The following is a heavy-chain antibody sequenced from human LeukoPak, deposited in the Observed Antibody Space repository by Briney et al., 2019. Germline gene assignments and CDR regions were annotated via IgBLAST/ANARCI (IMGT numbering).Heavy chain of an antibody. Sequence: GGYLRLSCAASGFTFSSYEMNWVRQAPGKGLEWVSYISSSGTIVYYADSVRGRFTISRDNAKNSLYLQMNSLRVDDTAIYYCARGSSSGWYQHDAFDIWGQGTMVTVSS. D-gene: IGHD6-19*01. V-gene: IGHV3-48*03. CDR2: ISSSGTIV. CDR1: GFTFSSYE. CDR3: ARGSSSGWYQHDAFDI. J-gene: IGHJ3*02.